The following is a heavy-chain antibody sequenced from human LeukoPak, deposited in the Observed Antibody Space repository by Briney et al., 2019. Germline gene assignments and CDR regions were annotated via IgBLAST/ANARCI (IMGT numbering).Heavy chain of an antibody. CDR1: GGSISSYY. Sequence: SETLSLTCTVSGGSISSYYWSWIRQPPGKGLEWIGEINHSGSTNYNPSLKSRVTISVDTSKNQFSLKLSSVTAADTAVYYCASGLVTAWYYYMDVWGKGTAVTVSS. V-gene: IGHV4-34*01. D-gene: IGHD2-15*01. CDR3: ASGLVTAWYYYMDV. CDR2: INHSGST. J-gene: IGHJ6*03.